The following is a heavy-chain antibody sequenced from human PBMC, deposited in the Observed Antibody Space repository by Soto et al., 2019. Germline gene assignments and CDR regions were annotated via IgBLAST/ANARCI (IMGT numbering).Heavy chain of an antibody. Sequence: EVQLVESGGGLVQPGGSLRLSCAASGFMFSAYWMSWVRQAPGKGLEWVANIHGDGGKIYYVDSVKGRFTISRDIAKRSLDLQMNSLRAEDTAVYYCARDFYGGSTYGPGDYWGQGALVAVSS. D-gene: IGHD5-18*01. V-gene: IGHV3-7*01. J-gene: IGHJ4*02. CDR1: GFMFSAYW. CDR3: ARDFYGGSTYGPGDY. CDR2: IHGDGGKI.